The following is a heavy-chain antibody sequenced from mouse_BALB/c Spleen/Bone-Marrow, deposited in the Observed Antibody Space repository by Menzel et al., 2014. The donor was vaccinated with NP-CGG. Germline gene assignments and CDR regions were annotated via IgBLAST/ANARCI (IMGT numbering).Heavy chain of an antibody. V-gene: IGHV1-69*02. CDR3: ARSHGYYPYWYFDV. CDR2: IDPSDSET. J-gene: IGHJ1*01. Sequence: QVQLQQSGAELVKPGAPVKLSCKASGYTFXSYWMNRVKQRPGRGLEWIGRIDPSDSETHYNQKFKDKATLTVDKSSSTAYIQLSSLTSEDSAVYYCARSHGYYPYWYFDVWGAGTTVTVSS. CDR1: GYTFXSYW. D-gene: IGHD2-3*01.